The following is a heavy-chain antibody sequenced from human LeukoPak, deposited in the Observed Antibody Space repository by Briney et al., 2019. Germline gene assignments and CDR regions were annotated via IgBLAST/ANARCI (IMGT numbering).Heavy chain of an antibody. Sequence: SETLSLTCTVSGGSISSGGYYWSWIRQHPGKGLEWIGYIYHSGSTYYNPSLKSRVTISVDRSKNQFSLKLSSVTAADTAVYYCARVIGYCSSTSCYRGGYFDYWGQGTLVTVSS. J-gene: IGHJ4*02. D-gene: IGHD2-2*02. CDR2: IYHSGST. CDR3: ARVIGYCSSTSCYRGGYFDY. CDR1: GGSISSGGYY. V-gene: IGHV4-30-2*01.